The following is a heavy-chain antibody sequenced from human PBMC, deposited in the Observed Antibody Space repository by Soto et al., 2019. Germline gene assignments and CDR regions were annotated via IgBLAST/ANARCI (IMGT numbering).Heavy chain of an antibody. CDR1: GVSVSTGGYF. CDR2: IYYSGMT. Sequence: SETLSLTCTVSGVSVSTGGYFWTWIRQHPGKGLEWIGNIYYSGMTYYNPSLRGRVSISLDPSESQFSLKLNSVTAADTAMYYCARDSSGPGYSYGKFDYWGQGALVTVSS. V-gene: IGHV4-31*03. D-gene: IGHD5-18*01. CDR3: ARDSSGPGYSYGKFDY. J-gene: IGHJ4*02.